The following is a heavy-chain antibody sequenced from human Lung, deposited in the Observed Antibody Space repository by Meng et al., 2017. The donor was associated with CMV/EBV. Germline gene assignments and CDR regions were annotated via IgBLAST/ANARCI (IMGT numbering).Heavy chain of an antibody. J-gene: IGHJ4*02. CDR2: IYHGGST. CDR3: VRARE. V-gene: IGHV4-39*07. Sequence: SETLSLTCTVSGGSVSSDSFYWGWIRQPPGKGLEWIGSIYHGGSTYYNSSLQSRVTMSVDRSKNQFSLKMNSVTAADTATYYCVRAREWGQGTLVTVSS. CDR1: GGSVSSDSFY.